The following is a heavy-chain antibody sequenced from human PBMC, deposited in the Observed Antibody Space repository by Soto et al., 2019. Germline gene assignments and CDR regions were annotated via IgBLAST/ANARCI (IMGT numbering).Heavy chain of an antibody. CDR3: SRGSLSGLYWYFDL. Sequence: QVQLVESGGGLVKPGGSLRLSCAASGFTFSDYYMSWIRQAPGKGLEWVSYISSIGTTTYYADSVKGRFTISRDNAKNSLYLQMNSMRAEDTAMYYCSRGSLSGLYWYFDLWGRGTLVTVSS. D-gene: IGHD5-12*01. J-gene: IGHJ2*01. CDR2: ISSIGTTT. V-gene: IGHV3-11*01. CDR1: GFTFSDYY.